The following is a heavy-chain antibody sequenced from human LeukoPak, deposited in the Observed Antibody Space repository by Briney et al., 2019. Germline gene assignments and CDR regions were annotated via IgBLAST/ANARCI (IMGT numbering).Heavy chain of an antibody. D-gene: IGHD2-2*01. V-gene: IGHV4-59*11. Sequence: KPSETLSLTCTVSGGSISSHYWSWIRQPPGKGLEWIGYIYYSGSTNYNPSLKSRVTISVDTSRDQFSLKLSSVTAADTAVYYCARGVVVVPAAMGYCDYWGQGTLVTVSS. CDR2: IYYSGST. CDR1: GGSISSHY. J-gene: IGHJ4*02. CDR3: ARGVVVVPAAMGYCDY.